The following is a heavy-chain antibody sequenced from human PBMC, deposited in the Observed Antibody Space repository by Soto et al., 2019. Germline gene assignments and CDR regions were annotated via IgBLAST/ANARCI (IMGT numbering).Heavy chain of an antibody. CDR1: GXTXXXXX. V-gene: IGHV1-46*01. D-gene: IGHD3-10*01. Sequence: ASVXXSCXXSGXTXXXXXXXXXXXAXXQGXXXMGXVNPSGGSTSYARKFQGRVTMTRDTSTSTVYMELSSLRSEDTAVYYCARERDYYGSGSYYVDYWGQGTLVTVSS. CDR3: ARERDYYGSGSYYVDY. CDR2: VNPSGGST. J-gene: IGHJ4*02.